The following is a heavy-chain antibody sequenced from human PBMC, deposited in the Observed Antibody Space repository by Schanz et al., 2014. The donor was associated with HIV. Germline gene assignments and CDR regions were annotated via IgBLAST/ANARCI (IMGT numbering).Heavy chain of an antibody. D-gene: IGHD2-8*01. J-gene: IGHJ6*02. CDR2: ISESGGRT. V-gene: IGHV3-23*04. Sequence: VQLVESGGGVVQPGRSLRLSCAASGFNFNNYAMTWVRQAPGKGLEWVSSISESGGRTYYADSVKGRFTISRDNSKNTLYLQMNSLRAEDTAVYYCAKRGVDYYYGMDVWGQGTTVTVSS. CDR3: AKRGVDYYYGMDV. CDR1: GFNFNNYA.